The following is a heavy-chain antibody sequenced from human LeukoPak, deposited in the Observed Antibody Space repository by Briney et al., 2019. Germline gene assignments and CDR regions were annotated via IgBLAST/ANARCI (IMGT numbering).Heavy chain of an antibody. CDR3: ARAVPGYFDY. CDR1: GGSISSSSYY. V-gene: IGHV4-39*01. CDR2: IYYSGST. J-gene: IGHJ4*02. Sequence: SETLSLTCTVSGGSISSSSYYWGWIRQPPGKGLEWIGSIYYSGSTYYNPSLKSRVTISVDTSKSQFSLKLSSVTAADTAVYYCARAVPGYFDYWGQGTLVTVSS.